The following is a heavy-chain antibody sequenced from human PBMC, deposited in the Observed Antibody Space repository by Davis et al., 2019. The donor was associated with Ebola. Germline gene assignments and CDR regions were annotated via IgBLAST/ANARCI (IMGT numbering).Heavy chain of an antibody. Sequence: SVKVSCKTSGGTFTNYAVNWVRQAPGQGLEWMGRIIPVVDTKDYAQKFQGRVTLTADKATNTAYMELSGLRFDDTAVYYCARGIGFVDVWGQGTTVTVSS. CDR2: IIPVVDTK. J-gene: IGHJ6*02. CDR1: GGTFTNYA. V-gene: IGHV1-69*04. CDR3: ARGIGFVDV. D-gene: IGHD3-3*01.